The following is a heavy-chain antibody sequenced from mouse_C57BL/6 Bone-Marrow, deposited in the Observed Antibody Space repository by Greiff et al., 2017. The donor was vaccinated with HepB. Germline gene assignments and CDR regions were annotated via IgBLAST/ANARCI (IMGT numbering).Heavy chain of an antibody. Sequence: VQLQQSGAELVRPGASVKLSCTASGFNIKDDYMHWVKQRPEQGLEWIGWIDPENGDTEYASKFQGKATITADTSSNTAYLQLSSLTSEDTAVYYCTTMSGSYVDYWGQGTTLTVSS. CDR1: GFNIKDDY. CDR3: TTMSGSYVDY. J-gene: IGHJ2*01. CDR2: IDPENGDT. V-gene: IGHV14-4*01. D-gene: IGHD1-3*01.